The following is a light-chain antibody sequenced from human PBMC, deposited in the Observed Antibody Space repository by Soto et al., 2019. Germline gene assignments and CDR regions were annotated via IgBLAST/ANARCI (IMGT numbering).Light chain of an antibody. CDR3: CSYAGSSTYV. CDR1: SRDVGTYSL. J-gene: IGLJ1*01. Sequence: QSVLTRPASVSGSPGQSITISCTVTSRDVGTYSLVSWYQQHPGKAPKLLVYEIFRRPSGVSDRFSGSKSGNTASLTISGLQPEDEADYYCCSYAGSSTYVFGIGTKVTVL. V-gene: IGLV2-23*02. CDR2: EIF.